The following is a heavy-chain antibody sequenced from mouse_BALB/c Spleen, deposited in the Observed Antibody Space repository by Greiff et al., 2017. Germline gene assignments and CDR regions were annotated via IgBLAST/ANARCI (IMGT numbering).Heavy chain of an antibody. CDR2: IWAGGST. Sequence: VKLMESGPGLVAPSQSLSITCTVSGFSLTSYGVHRVRQPPGKGLEWMGVIWAGGSTNYNSALMSRLSISKDNSKSQVFLKMNSLQTDDTAMYYCASSYAWFAYWGQGSVVTVSA. J-gene: IGHJ3*01. CDR3: ASSYAWFAY. D-gene: IGHD2-12*01. CDR1: GFSLTSYG. V-gene: IGHV2-9*02.